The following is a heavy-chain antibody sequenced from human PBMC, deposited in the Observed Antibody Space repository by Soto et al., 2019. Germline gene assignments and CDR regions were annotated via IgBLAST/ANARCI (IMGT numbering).Heavy chain of an antibody. V-gene: IGHV3-23*01. CDR1: GFTFSSYA. CDR2: ISGSGGST. CDR3: AKGGSPSEYVLASCFDY. D-gene: IGHD2-2*01. J-gene: IGHJ4*02. Sequence: PGGSLRLSCAASGFTFSSYAMSWVRQAPGKGLEWVSAISGSGGSTYYADSVKGRFTISRDNSKNTLYLQMNSLRAEDTAVYYCAKGGSPSEYVLASCFDYWGQGTLVTVSS.